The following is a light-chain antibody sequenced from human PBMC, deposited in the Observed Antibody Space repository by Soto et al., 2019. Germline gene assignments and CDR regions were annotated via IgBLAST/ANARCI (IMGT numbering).Light chain of an antibody. CDR1: SSNIGAGYD. CDR3: QSYETSLSGPYWV. CDR2: EIS. J-gene: IGLJ3*02. Sequence: QSVLTQPPSVSGAPGQRVTISCTGSSSNIGAGYDVHWYQQLPGRAPTLLIYEISNRPSGVPDRFSGSRSGTSASLAITGLQAEDEADYYCQSYETSLSGPYWVFGGGTKLTVL. V-gene: IGLV1-40*01.